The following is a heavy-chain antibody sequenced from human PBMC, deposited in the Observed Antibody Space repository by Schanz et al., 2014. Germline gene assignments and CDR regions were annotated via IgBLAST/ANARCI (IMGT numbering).Heavy chain of an antibody. D-gene: IGHD3-22*01. CDR2: ISNDGSIK. V-gene: IGHV3-30-3*02. CDR1: GFTFSSYA. J-gene: IGHJ4*02. CDR3: AKDPSHGDYDYYFDY. Sequence: QAQLMESGGGVVQPGTSLILSCSVSGFTFSSYAMHWVRQAPGKGLEWVALISNDGSIKYYADSVEGRFTISRDNSRNTLYLQMNSLRAEDTAVYYCAKDPSHGDYDYYFDYGGQGTLVTVSS.